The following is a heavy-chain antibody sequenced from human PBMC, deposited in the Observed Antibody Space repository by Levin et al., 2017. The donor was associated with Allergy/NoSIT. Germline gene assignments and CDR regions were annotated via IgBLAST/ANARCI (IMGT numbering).Heavy chain of an antibody. D-gene: IGHD4-17*01. CDR1: GGSLTDYY. V-gene: IGHV4-34*01. Sequence: SQTLSLTCVVYGGSLTDYYWNWIRQPPGKGLEWIGELSHSGSTNYNPSLKSRVTISLDTSNGRFSLRLSSVTAADTAVYYCTRTEVTTVTTYMYWGRGTLVTVSS. J-gene: IGHJ4*02. CDR2: LSHSGST. CDR3: TRTEVTTVTTYMY.